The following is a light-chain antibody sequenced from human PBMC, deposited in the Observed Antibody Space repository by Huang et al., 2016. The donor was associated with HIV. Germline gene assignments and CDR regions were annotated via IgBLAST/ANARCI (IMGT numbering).Light chain of an antibody. CDR2: GAS. Sequence: EIVLTQSPGTLSLSPGDRATLSCRASQRVIRSFFAWYQQQPGQAPRLLLHGASTRATGIPDRFSGSGSGTDFTLTISRLEPEDFAVYYCQQYGSSSWTFGQGTKVEIK. CDR1: QRVIRSF. CDR3: QQYGSSSWT. V-gene: IGKV3-20*01. J-gene: IGKJ1*01.